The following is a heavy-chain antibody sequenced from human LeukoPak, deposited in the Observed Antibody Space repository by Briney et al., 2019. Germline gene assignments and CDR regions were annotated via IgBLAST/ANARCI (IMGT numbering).Heavy chain of an antibody. CDR1: GFTVSSNY. D-gene: IGHD3-9*01. CDR2: IYSGGST. V-gene: IGHV3-53*01. CDR3: ARGSYDILTGYGSLDY. J-gene: IGHJ4*02. Sequence: SGGSLRLSCAASGFTVSSNYMSWVRQAPGKGLEWVSVIYSGGSTYYADSVKGRFTISRDNSKNTLYLQMNSLRAEDKAVYYCARGSYDILTGYGSLDYWGQGTLVTVSS.